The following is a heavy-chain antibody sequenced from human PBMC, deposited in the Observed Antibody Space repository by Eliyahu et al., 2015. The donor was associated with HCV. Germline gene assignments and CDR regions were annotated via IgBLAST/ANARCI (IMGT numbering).Heavy chain of an antibody. CDR2: ISFDGNKI. Sequence: QVQLVESGGGVVQPGRSLRLSCVVSAFSFSSYGMHWVRQAPGRGLEWVTLISFDGNKIYYADSVKGRFTVSRDNSKNTLYLQMSSLRAEDTAVYYCATDAYSGYSSNGLLNYWGQGTLVTVSS. V-gene: IGHV3-30*03. J-gene: IGHJ4*02. CDR1: AFSFSSYG. CDR3: ATDAYSGYSSNGLLNY. D-gene: IGHD1-26*01.